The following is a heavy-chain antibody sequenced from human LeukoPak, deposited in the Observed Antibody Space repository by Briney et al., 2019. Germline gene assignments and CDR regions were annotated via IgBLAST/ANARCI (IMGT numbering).Heavy chain of an antibody. Sequence: GGSLRLSCAASGFTFDDYAMHWVRQAPGEGLEWVSAISGSGGSTYYADSVKGRFTISRDNSKNTLYLQMNSLRAEDTAVYYCAKAPIYGGNSAILDYWGQGTLVTVSS. CDR1: GFTFDDYA. CDR3: AKAPIYGGNSAILDY. V-gene: IGHV3-23*01. CDR2: ISGSGGST. D-gene: IGHD4-23*01. J-gene: IGHJ4*02.